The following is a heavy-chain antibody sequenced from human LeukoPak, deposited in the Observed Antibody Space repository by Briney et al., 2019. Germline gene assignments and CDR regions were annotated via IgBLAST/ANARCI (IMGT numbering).Heavy chain of an antibody. Sequence: PGGSLRLSCAASGFTFDDYGMSWVRQAPGKGLEWVANIKQDGSEKYYVDSVKGRFTISRDNAKLQMNSLRAEDTAVYYCARMDVWGQGTTVTVSS. V-gene: IGHV3-7*01. J-gene: IGHJ6*02. CDR3: ARMDV. CDR2: IKQDGSEK. CDR1: GFTFDDYG.